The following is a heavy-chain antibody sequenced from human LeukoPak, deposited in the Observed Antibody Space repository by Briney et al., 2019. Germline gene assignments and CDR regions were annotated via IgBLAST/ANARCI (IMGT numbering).Heavy chain of an antibody. CDR2: ISAYNGNT. CDR3: ARDLGWHSSSWFDP. CDR1: GYTFTSYG. D-gene: IGHD5-18*01. Sequence: ASVKASCKASGYTFTSYGISWVRQAPGQGLEWMGWISAYNGNTNYAQKLQGRVTMTTDTSTSTAYMELRSLRSDDTAVYYCARDLGWHSSSWFDPWGQGTLVTVSS. J-gene: IGHJ5*02. V-gene: IGHV1-18*01.